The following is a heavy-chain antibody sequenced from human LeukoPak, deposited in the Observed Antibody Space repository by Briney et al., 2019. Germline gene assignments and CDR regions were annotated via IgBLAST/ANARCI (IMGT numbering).Heavy chain of an antibody. J-gene: IGHJ4*02. Sequence: SVKVSCKASGGTFSSYAISWVRQAPGQGLEWMGGIIPIFGTANYAQKFQGRVTITTDESTSTAYMELSSLSSEDTAVYYCASYDYGDYGPDYWGQGTLVSVSS. V-gene: IGHV1-69*05. D-gene: IGHD4-17*01. CDR2: IIPIFGTA. CDR3: ASYDYGDYGPDY. CDR1: GGTFSSYA.